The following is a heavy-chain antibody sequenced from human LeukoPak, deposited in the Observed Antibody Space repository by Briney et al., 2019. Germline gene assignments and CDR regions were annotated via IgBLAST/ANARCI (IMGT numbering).Heavy chain of an antibody. D-gene: IGHD2-15*01. CDR3: ARDGRIFLYGMDV. CDR2: MSSSSSTI. Sequence: GGSLRLSCAASGFTFSSYSMSWVRQAPGEGLEWVSYMSSSSSTIYYAESGKGRFTISRDNAKNSLYLQMNSLRAEDTAVYYCARDGRIFLYGMDVWGQGTTVTVSS. CDR1: GFTFSSYS. J-gene: IGHJ6*02. V-gene: IGHV3-48*04.